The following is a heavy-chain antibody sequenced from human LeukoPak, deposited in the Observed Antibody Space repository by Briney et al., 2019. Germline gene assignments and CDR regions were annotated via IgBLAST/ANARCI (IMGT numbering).Heavy chain of an antibody. CDR1: GFIFSSYW. V-gene: IGHV3-30-3*01. Sequence: GGSLRLSCAASGFIFSSYWMHWVRQAPGKGLEWVAVISYDGSNKYYADSVKGRFTISRDNSKNTLYLQMNSLRAEDTAVYYCATPRDEEYSTIVSDFDYWGQGTLVTVSP. D-gene: IGHD6-6*01. J-gene: IGHJ4*02. CDR3: ATPRDEEYSTIVSDFDY. CDR2: ISYDGSNK.